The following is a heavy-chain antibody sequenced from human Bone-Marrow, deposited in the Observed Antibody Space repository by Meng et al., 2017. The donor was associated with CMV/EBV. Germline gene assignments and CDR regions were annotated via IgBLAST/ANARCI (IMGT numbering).Heavy chain of an antibody. V-gene: IGHV3-30*02. CDR2: IRYDGGNR. J-gene: IGHJ4*02. CDR3: ARDGLGDFEDY. CDR1: RFIFSNYG. Sequence: GGSLRLSCVASRFIFSNYGMHWVRQAPGKGLEWVAYIRYDGGNRHYADSVKGRFTISRDNAKNSLYLQMNSLRAEDTAVYYCARDGLGDFEDYWGQGTLVTVSS. D-gene: IGHD3-16*01.